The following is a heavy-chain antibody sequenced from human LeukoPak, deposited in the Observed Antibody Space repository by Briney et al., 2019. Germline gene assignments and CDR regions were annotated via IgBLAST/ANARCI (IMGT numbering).Heavy chain of an antibody. J-gene: IGHJ5*02. V-gene: IGHV1-69*13. CDR3: ARGISGSYPWFDP. CDR1: GGTFSSYA. Sequence: GASVKVSCKASGGTFSSYAISWVRQAPGQGLEWMGGIIPIFGTANYAQKFQGRVTITADESTSTAYMGLSSLRSEDTAVYYCARGISGSYPWFDPWGQGTLVTGSS. CDR2: IIPIFGTA. D-gene: IGHD1-26*01.